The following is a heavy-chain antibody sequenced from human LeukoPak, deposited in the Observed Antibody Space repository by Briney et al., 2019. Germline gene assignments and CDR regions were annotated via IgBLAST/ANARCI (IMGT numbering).Heavy chain of an antibody. CDR1: GFIFSSYG. V-gene: IGHV3-33*01. Sequence: GRSLRLSCAASGFIFSSYGMHWVRQAPGKWLKWVAVIWYDGSNKYYADSVKGRFTISRDNSKNTLYLQMNSLRAEDTAVYYCARDNSSWFDPWGQGTLVTVSS. J-gene: IGHJ5*02. CDR3: ARDNSSWFDP. D-gene: IGHD6-13*01. CDR2: IWYDGSNK.